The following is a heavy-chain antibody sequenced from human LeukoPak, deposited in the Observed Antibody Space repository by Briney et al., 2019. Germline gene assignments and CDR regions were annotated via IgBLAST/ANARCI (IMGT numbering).Heavy chain of an antibody. J-gene: IGHJ4*02. Sequence: GVSLRLSCAASGFIVRSNYMSWVRQAPGKGLEWVANLKQDGSEKYYVDSVKGRFTISRDNAKNSLYLQMNSLRAEDTAVYYCARDQSLNYYDSSGYYYGASDYWGQGTLVTVSS. CDR1: GFIVRSNY. D-gene: IGHD3-22*01. CDR3: ARDQSLNYYDSSGYYYGASDY. V-gene: IGHV3-7*04. CDR2: LKQDGSEK.